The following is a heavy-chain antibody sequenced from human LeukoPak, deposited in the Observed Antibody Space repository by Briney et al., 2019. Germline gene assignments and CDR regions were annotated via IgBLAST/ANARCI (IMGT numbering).Heavy chain of an antibody. CDR3: ARYYYDSSGYRDAFDI. CDR1: GGSISSYY. D-gene: IGHD3-22*01. J-gene: IGHJ3*02. V-gene: IGHV4-59*01. CDR2: IYYSGST. Sequence: SETLSLTCTVSGGSISSYYWSWIRQPPGKGLEWIGYIYYSGSTNYNPSLKSRVTISVDTSKNQFSLKLSSVTAADTAVYYRARYYYDSSGYRDAFDIWGQGTMVTVSS.